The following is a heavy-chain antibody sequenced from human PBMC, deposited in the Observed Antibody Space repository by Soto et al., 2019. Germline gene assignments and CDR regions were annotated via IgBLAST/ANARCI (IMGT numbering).Heavy chain of an antibody. V-gene: IGHV5-51*01. J-gene: IGHJ6*02. CDR3: ARSVVGATFSYYYSGMDV. CDR1: GYSFTSYW. D-gene: IGHD1-26*01. CDR2: IYPGDSDT. Sequence: GESLKISCKGSGYSFTSYWIGWVRQMPGKGLEWMGIIYPGDSDTRYSPSFQGQVTISADKSISTAYLQWSSLKASDTAMYYCARSVVGATFSYYYSGMDVWGQGTTVTVSS.